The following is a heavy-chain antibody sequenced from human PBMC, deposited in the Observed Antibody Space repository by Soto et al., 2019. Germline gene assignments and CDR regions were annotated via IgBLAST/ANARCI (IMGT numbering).Heavy chain of an antibody. CDR3: AKDRRAGGNYGFYSDF. CDR2: SSATGAGT. D-gene: IGHD1-7*01. J-gene: IGHJ4*02. CDR1: GFTFSSYG. V-gene: IGHV3-23*01. Sequence: EVQLLESGGGLVQPGGSLRLSCAASGFTFSSYGMTWVRQAPGKGLEWVSFSSATGAGTYYADSVKGRFTISRDNSKTRLYLKMTSLRADDTAVYYCAKDRRAGGNYGFYSDFWGQGALVIVSS.